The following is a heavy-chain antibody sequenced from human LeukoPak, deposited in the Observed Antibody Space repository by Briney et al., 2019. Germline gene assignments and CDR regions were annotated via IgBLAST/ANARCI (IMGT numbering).Heavy chain of an antibody. J-gene: IGHJ5*02. CDR1: GDSISSSDYY. CDR3: ARRRKDLNWFDP. Sequence: SETLSLTGTVSGDSISSSDYYWGWIRQPPGKGLEWVALINYSGRTFYNPSLKSRVTISVDMSKNQFSLNLNSVTAADTAVYYCARRRKDLNWFDPWGQGTLVTVSS. V-gene: IGHV4-39*01. CDR2: INYSGRT.